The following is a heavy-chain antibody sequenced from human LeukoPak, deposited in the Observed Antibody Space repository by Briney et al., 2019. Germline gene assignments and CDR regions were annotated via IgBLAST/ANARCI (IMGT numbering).Heavy chain of an antibody. CDR1: GFTFSSYG. J-gene: IGHJ4*02. Sequence: QTGGSLRLSCAASGFTFSSYGMSWVRQAPGKGLEWVSAISGSGGSTYYADSVKGRFTISRDNSKNTLYLQMNSLRAEDTAVYYCAKVLYYYDSSGYCFDYWGQGTLVTVSS. V-gene: IGHV3-23*01. CDR3: AKVLYYYDSSGYCFDY. D-gene: IGHD3-22*01. CDR2: ISGSGGST.